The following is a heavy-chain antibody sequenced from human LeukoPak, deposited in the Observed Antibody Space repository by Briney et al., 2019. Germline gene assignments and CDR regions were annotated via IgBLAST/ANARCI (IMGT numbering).Heavy chain of an antibody. CDR3: ARGRFYDYVWGSYRMYYFDY. J-gene: IGHJ4*02. D-gene: IGHD3-16*02. CDR1: GGSFSGYY. Sequence: SETLSLTCAVYGGSFSGYYWSWTRQPPGKGLEWIGEINHSGSTNYNPSLKSRVTISVDTSKNQFSLKLSSVTAADTAVYYCARGRFYDYVWGSYRMYYFDYWGQGTLVTVSS. CDR2: INHSGST. V-gene: IGHV4-34*01.